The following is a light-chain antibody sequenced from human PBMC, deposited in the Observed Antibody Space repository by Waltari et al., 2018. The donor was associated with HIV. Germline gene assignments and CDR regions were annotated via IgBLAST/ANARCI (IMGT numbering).Light chain of an antibody. J-gene: IGLJ3*02. CDR2: EVR. Sequence: QSALTQPASVSGSLGHSITISCTGSRTDIGAFDYVSWYQQHPDRPPQLLIYEVRNRPLGVSNRFSGSKSGDTASLTISGLQAEDEAHYFCSSYTSSDTPYWVFGGGTKLTVL. CDR3: SSYTSSDTPYWV. CDR1: RTDIGAFDY. V-gene: IGLV2-14*01.